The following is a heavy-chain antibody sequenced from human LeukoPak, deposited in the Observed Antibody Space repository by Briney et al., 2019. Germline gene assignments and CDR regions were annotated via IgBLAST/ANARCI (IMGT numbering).Heavy chain of an antibody. CDR3: ARSHGSHNWFDP. CDR2: INHSGST. J-gene: IGHJ5*02. CDR1: GGSFSGYY. D-gene: IGHD3-10*01. V-gene: IGHV4-34*01. Sequence: SETLSLTCAVYGGSFSGYYWSWIRQPPGKGLEWIGEINHSGSTNYNPSLKSRVIISVDTSKNQFSLKLSSVTAADTAVYYCARSHGSHNWFDPWGQGTLVTVSS.